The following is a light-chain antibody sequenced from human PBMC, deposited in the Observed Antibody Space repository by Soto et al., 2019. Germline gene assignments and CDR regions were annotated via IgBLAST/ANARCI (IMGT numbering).Light chain of an antibody. CDR1: NSNLGAGYD. J-gene: IGLJ3*02. CDR2: GNR. CDR3: QAYDYSLTAFV. V-gene: IGLV1-40*01. Sequence: QSVLAQPPSVSGAPGQRVTISCTGNNSNLGAGYDVHWYQQPPGAAPKLVIFGNRNRPSGVPERFSGSKSGTSASLAITGLQAEDEADYYCQAYDYSLTAFVFGGGTQLTVL.